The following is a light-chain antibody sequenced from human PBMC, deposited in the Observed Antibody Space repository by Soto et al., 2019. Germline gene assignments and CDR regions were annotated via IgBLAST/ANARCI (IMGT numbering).Light chain of an antibody. CDR2: EVS. CDR3: SSSAGIYHYLV. V-gene: IGLV2-14*01. CDR1: RSDFGAYDY. J-gene: IGLJ3*02. Sequence: QSVLTQPASVSGSPGQSITISCTGSRSDFGAYDYVSWYQQHPGKAPKLMIFEVSYRPSGVSTRFSGSKSGNTASLTVSGLQTEDEAFYYCSSSAGIYHYLVFGGGTKLTVL.